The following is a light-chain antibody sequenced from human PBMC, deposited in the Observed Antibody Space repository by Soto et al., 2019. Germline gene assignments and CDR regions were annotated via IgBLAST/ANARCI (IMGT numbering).Light chain of an antibody. V-gene: IGKV1-27*01. CDR2: ETS. Sequence: DFQMTQSPSSLSASVGDRVTITCRASQAISDHLAWYQHKPGKVPKLLIYETSTLHSGVPSRFSGGGSGTDFTLTISGLQPEDVATYYCQNYNGTPRTFAQGTKVELK. CDR1: QAISDH. CDR3: QNYNGTPRT. J-gene: IGKJ1*01.